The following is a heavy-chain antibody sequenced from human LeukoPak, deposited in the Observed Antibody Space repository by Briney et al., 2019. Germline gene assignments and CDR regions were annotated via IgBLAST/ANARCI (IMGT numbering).Heavy chain of an antibody. D-gene: IGHD6-6*01. CDR1: GFTFSSYS. V-gene: IGHV3-21*01. J-gene: IGHJ4*02. CDR2: ISSSSSYI. CDR3: ARDLRPIAARDLFDY. Sequence: GGSLRLSCAASGFTFSSYSMNWVRQAPGKGLEWVSSISSSSSYIYYADSVKGRFTISRDNAKNSLYLQMNSLRAEDTAVYYCARDLRPIAARDLFDYWGQGTLVTVSS.